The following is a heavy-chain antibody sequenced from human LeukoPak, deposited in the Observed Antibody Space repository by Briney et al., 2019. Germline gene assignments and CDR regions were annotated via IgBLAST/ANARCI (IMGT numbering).Heavy chain of an antibody. Sequence: ASVKVSCKASGYTFNSYGISWVRQAPGQGLEWMGWINPNSGGTNYAQKFQGRVTMTRDTSISTAYMELSRLRSDDTAVYYCARDLNYMWGGEFHFNWGQGTLVTVSS. D-gene: IGHD3-16*01. J-gene: IGHJ4*02. CDR2: INPNSGGT. CDR3: ARDLNYMWGGEFHFN. CDR1: GYTFNSYG. V-gene: IGHV1-2*02.